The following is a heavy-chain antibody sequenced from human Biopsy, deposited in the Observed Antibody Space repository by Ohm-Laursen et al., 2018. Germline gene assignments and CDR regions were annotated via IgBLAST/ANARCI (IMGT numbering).Heavy chain of an antibody. CDR1: GYSFTSYY. Sequence: GASVKVSCKAPGYSFTSYYMHWVRQAPGQGLEWMGMINPSGSTTSYPQIFQGRVTMTRDTSKSTVYMELSSPRSADTAVYFCARNTGWYGDLYYFDYWGQGTLVTVSS. D-gene: IGHD6-19*01. J-gene: IGHJ4*02. CDR2: INPSGSTT. V-gene: IGHV1-46*01. CDR3: ARNTGWYGDLYYFDY.